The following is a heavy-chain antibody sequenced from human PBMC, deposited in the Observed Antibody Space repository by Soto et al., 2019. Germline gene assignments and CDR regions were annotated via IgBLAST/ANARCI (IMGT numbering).Heavy chain of an antibody. Sequence: GGSLRLSCEASGFLFNNAWMSWVRQPPGKGLEWVGRIKRKTDGATTDYAPPVRGRFTISRDDSKNTLYLQMNSLKNEDTAVYFCSTDSYDFVWGSYRFLQYRGQGTRVTVSS. CDR2: IKRKTDGATT. J-gene: IGHJ4*02. CDR3: STDSYDFVWGSYRFLQY. CDR1: GFLFNNAW. D-gene: IGHD3-16*02. V-gene: IGHV3-15*01.